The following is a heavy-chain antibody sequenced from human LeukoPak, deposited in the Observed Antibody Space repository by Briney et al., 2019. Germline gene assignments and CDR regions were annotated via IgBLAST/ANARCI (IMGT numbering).Heavy chain of an antibody. CDR1: GGSISSGGYY. V-gene: IGHV4-31*03. CDR2: IYYSGST. Sequence: SQTLSLTCTVSGGSISSGGYYWSWIRQHPGRGLEWIGYIYYSGSTNYNPSLKSRVTISVDTSKNQFSLKLSSVTAADTAVYYCARGITMIVVVITYLNWFDPWGQGTLVTVSS. J-gene: IGHJ5*02. D-gene: IGHD3-22*01. CDR3: ARGITMIVVVITYLNWFDP.